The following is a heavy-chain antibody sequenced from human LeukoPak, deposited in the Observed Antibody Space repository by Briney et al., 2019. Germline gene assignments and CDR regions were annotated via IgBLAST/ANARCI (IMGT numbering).Heavy chain of an antibody. J-gene: IGHJ6*02. V-gene: IGHV4-59*01. CDR3: ARDAPYYYGMDV. CDR2: IYYSGST. CDR1: GGSISSYY. Sequence: PSETLSLTCTVSGGSISSYYWSWTPQPPGKGLEWIGYIYYSGSTNYNPSLKSRVTISVDTSKNQFSLKLSSVTAADTAVYYCARDAPYYYGMDVWGQGTTVTVSS.